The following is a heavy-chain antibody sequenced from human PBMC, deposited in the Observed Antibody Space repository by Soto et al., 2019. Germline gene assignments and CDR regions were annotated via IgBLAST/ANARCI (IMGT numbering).Heavy chain of an antibody. V-gene: IGHV3-66*01. D-gene: IGHD5-18*01. CDR2: IYSGGST. Sequence: EVQLVESGGGLVQPGGSLRLSCAASGFTVSSNYMSWVRQAPGKGLEWVSVIYSGGSTYYADSVKGRFTISRDNSKNTLYLLMNSLRAEDTAVYYCARMQLWLLGYFDYWGQGTLVTVSS. J-gene: IGHJ4*02. CDR1: GFTVSSNY. CDR3: ARMQLWLLGYFDY.